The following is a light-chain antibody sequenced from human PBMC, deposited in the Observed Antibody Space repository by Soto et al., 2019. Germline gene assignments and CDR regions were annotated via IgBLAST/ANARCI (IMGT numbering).Light chain of an antibody. CDR2: ADS. V-gene: IGLV1-40*01. CDR3: QSYDSSLGGAV. Sequence: QAVVTQPPSVSGAPGQRVTISCTGSSSDIGAGYDVHWYQRLPGTAPKLLIYADSNRPSGVPDRFSGSKSGTSASLAITGLQAEDEADYYCQSYDSSLGGAVFGGGTKVTVL. J-gene: IGLJ2*01. CDR1: SSDIGAGYD.